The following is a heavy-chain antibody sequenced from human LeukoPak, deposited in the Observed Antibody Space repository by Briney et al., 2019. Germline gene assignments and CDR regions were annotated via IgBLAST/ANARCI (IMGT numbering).Heavy chain of an antibody. Sequence: KPSETLSLTCTVSGGSISSYYWSWIRQPPGKGLEWIGYIYYSGTTNYTPSLKSRVTISVDTSKNQFSLKLSSVTAADTAVYYCARGVYIAAAQYGYRGQGTLVTVSS. CDR2: IYYSGTT. V-gene: IGHV4-59*01. D-gene: IGHD6-13*01. CDR1: GGSISSYY. CDR3: ARGVYIAAAQYGY. J-gene: IGHJ4*02.